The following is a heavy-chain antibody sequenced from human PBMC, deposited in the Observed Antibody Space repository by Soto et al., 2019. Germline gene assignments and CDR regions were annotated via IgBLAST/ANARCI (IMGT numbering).Heavy chain of an antibody. CDR2: IYHSGTA. V-gene: IGHV4-4*02. CDR1: GGSISDNNC. Sequence: PSETLSLTCAVSGGSISDNNCWNWVRQPPGKGLEWIGEIYHSGTANYNPSLKSRVTISVDKSNNQFSLTLNSVIAADTAVYYCARRPITTFGVVITGYGMDVWGQGTTVTVPS. D-gene: IGHD3-3*01. J-gene: IGHJ6*02. CDR3: ARRPITTFGVVITGYGMDV.